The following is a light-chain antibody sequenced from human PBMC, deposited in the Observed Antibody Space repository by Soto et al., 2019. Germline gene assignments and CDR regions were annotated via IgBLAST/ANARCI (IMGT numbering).Light chain of an antibody. V-gene: IGKV1D-13*01. Sequence: AIQLTQSPSSPSASVGDRVTITCRASQGISSALAWYQQKPGKAPKLLIYDASSLESGVPSRFSGSGSGTDFTLTISSLQTEDFQTYYCQKFTNYNLLNFGGGTKVEIK. CDR3: QKFTNYNLLN. CDR1: QGISSA. J-gene: IGKJ4*01. CDR2: DAS.